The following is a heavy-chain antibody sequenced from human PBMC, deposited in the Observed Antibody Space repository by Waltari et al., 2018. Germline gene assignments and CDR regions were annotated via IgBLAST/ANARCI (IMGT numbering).Heavy chain of an antibody. CDR3: ARGDTAMVLFDY. D-gene: IGHD5-18*01. V-gene: IGHV4-34*01. J-gene: IGHJ4*02. CDR2: INHSGST. Sequence: QVQLQQWGAGLLKPSETLSLTCAVYGGSFSGYYWSWTRQPPGKGLEWIGEINHSGSTNYNPSLKSRVTISVDTSKNQFSLKLSSVTAADTAVYYCARGDTAMVLFDYWGQGTLVTVSS. CDR1: GGSFSGYY.